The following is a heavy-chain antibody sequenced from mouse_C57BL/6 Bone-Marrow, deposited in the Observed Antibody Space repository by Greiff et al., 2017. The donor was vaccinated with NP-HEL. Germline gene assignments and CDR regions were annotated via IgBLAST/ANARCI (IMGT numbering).Heavy chain of an antibody. CDR2: ISYDGSN. J-gene: IGHJ4*01. CDR3: ARELHYAMDY. V-gene: IGHV3-6*01. Sequence: ESGPGLVKPSQSLSLTCSVTGYSITSGYYWNWIRQFPGNKLEWMGYISYDGSNNYNPSLKNRISITRDTSKNQFFLKLNSVTTEDTATYYCARELHYAMDYWGQGTSVTVSS. CDR1: GYSITSGYY. D-gene: IGHD1-1*01.